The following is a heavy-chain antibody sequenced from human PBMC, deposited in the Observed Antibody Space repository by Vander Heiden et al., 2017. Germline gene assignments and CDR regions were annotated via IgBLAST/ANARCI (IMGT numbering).Heavy chain of an antibody. D-gene: IGHD3-9*01. CDR1: GFTFSSYG. CDR2: IWYDGSNK. V-gene: IGHV3-33*01. Sequence: QVQLVESGGGVVQPGRSLRLSCAASGFTFSSYGMHWVRQAPGKGLEWVAVIWYDGSNKYYGDSVKGRFTISRDNSKNTLYLQMNSLRAEDTAVYYCARDHEDKYDDILTGYYDYWGQGTLVTVSS. CDR3: ARDHEDKYDDILTGYYDY. J-gene: IGHJ4*02.